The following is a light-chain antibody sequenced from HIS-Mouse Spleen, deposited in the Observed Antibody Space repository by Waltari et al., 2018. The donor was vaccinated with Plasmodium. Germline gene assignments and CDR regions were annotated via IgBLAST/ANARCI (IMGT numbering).Light chain of an antibody. CDR3: QKYNSAPLT. Sequence: EMQMTESPPYLAESVGDRVTINCRARPGLRHDFPLYQQKPGKVPKLLIYAASTLQSGVPSRFSGSGAGTDFTLTISSLQPEDVATYYCQKYNSAPLTFGGGTKVEIK. V-gene: IGKV1-27*01. J-gene: IGKJ4*01. CDR2: AAS. CDR1: PGLRHD.